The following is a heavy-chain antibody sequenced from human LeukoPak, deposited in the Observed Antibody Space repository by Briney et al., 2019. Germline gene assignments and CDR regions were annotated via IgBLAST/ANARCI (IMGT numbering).Heavy chain of an antibody. CDR1: GFTFSSYS. Sequence: GSLILSCAASGFTFSSYSMNWVRQAPGKGLEWVSSTSSSSSYIYYADSVKGRFTISRDNAKNSLYLQMNSLRAEDTAVYYCARDRMVAGSFDYWGQGTLVTVSS. CDR2: TSSSSSYI. D-gene: IGHD6-19*01. J-gene: IGHJ4*02. V-gene: IGHV3-21*01. CDR3: ARDRMVAGSFDY.